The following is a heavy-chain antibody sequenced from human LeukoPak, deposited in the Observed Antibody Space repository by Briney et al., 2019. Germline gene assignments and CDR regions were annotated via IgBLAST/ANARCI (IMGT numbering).Heavy chain of an antibody. V-gene: IGHV3-23*01. CDR1: GFTFSSYA. J-gene: IGHJ4*02. D-gene: IGHD6-6*01. Sequence: GGSLRLSCAASGFTFSSYAMSWVRQTPEKGLEWVSAITDTGGDTFYADSVKGRFTISRDNSKNTLYLQMNSLRAEDTAVYYCAKIERYSSSTLDYWGQGTLVTVSS. CDR2: ITDTGGDT. CDR3: AKIERYSSSTLDY.